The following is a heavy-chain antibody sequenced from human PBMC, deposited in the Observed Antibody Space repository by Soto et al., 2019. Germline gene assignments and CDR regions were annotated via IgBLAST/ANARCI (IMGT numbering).Heavy chain of an antibody. Sequence: EVQLVESGGGLVQPGGSLRLSFAASGFTFSSYWMHWVRQAPGKGLVWVSRINSDGSSTTYADSVKGRFTISRDNAKNTLYLQMNSLRAEDTAEYYCAREYTMTIGGVIIYYGMDVWGQGTTVTVSS. CDR3: AREYTMTIGGVIIYYGMDV. CDR2: INSDGSST. V-gene: IGHV3-74*01. J-gene: IGHJ6*02. CDR1: GFTFSSYW. D-gene: IGHD3-3*01.